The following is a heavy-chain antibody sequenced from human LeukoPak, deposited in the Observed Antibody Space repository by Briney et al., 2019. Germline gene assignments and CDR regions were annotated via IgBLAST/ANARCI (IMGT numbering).Heavy chain of an antibody. CDR3: ARGAAVRGVSYFDY. V-gene: IGHV1-18*01. D-gene: IGHD3-10*01. CDR1: GYTFTSYG. Sequence: GASVKVSCKASGYTFTSYGISWVRQAPGQGLEWMGWISAYNGNTNYAQKLQGRVTMTTDTSTSTAYMELRCLRSDDTAVYYCARGAAVRGVSYFDYWGQGTLVTVSS. J-gene: IGHJ4*02. CDR2: ISAYNGNT.